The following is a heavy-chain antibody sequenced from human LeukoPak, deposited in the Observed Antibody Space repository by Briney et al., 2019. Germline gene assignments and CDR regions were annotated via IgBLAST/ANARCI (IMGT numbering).Heavy chain of an antibody. CDR1: GVSFSGYY. CDR3: AKGAISIAAGGRCDP. Sequence: SETLSRTCAVYGVSFSGYYWGRTRHPPGKGREWFGEINHSGCTNHYPSLKSQVPISEEPSKNHFPLKLSSVTAADTAVYYRAKGAISIAAGGRCDPWGEGTLLTVSS. CDR2: INHSGCT. D-gene: IGHD6-13*01. V-gene: IGHV4-34*01. J-gene: IGHJ5*02.